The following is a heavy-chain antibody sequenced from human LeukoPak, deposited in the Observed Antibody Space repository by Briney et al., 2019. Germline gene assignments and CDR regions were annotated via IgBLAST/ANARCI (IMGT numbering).Heavy chain of an antibody. D-gene: IGHD6-19*01. V-gene: IGHV3-7*01. J-gene: IGHJ4*02. CDR2: IKQDGSEK. Sequence: GGSLRLSCAASGFTFSSYAMSWVRQAPGKGLEWVANIKQDGSEKYYVDSVKGRFTISRDNAKNSLYLQMNSLRAEDTAVYYCATGWSVGYWGQGTLVTVSS. CDR1: GFTFSSYA. CDR3: ATGWSVGY.